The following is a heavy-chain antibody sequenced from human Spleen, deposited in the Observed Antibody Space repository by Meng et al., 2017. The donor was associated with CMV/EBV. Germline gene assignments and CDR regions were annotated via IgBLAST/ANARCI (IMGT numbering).Heavy chain of an antibody. V-gene: IGHV3-30*02. CDR2: IRYDGSNK. J-gene: IGHJ6*02. CDR3: AKDRGYSYGYSGMDV. CDR1: GFTFSSYG. D-gene: IGHD5-18*01. Sequence: GGSLRLSCAASGFTFSSYGMHWVRQAPGKGLEWVAFIRYDGSNKYYADSVKGRFTISRDNSKNTLYLQMNSLRAEDTAVYYCAKDRGYSYGYSGMDVWGQGTTVTVSS.